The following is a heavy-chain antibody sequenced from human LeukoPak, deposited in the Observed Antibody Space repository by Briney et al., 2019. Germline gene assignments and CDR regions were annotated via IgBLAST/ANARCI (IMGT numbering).Heavy chain of an antibody. CDR2: IYYSGST. CDR3: ARDIVVVPAAIPAFDI. V-gene: IGHV4-30-4*01. D-gene: IGHD2-2*01. J-gene: IGHJ3*02. CDR1: GGSISSGDYY. Sequence: SETLSLTCTVSGGSISSGDYYRSWIRQPPGKGLEWIGYIYYSGSTYYNPSLKSRVTISVDTSKNQFSLKLSSVTAADTAVYYCARDIVVVPAAIPAFDIWGQGTMVTVSS.